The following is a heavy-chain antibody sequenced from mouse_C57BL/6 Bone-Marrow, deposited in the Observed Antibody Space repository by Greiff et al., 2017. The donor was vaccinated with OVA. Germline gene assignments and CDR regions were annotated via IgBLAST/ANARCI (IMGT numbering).Heavy chain of an antibody. CDR3: AREPPGGAMDY. J-gene: IGHJ4*01. Sequence: QVQLQQSGAELARPGASVKLSCKASGYTFTSYGISWVKQRTGQGLEWIGEIYPRSGNTYYNEKFKGKATLTADKSSSTAYMEHRSLTSDDSAVYFCAREPPGGAMDYWGQGTAVTVSS. V-gene: IGHV1-81*01. CDR1: GYTFTSYG. CDR2: IYPRSGNT.